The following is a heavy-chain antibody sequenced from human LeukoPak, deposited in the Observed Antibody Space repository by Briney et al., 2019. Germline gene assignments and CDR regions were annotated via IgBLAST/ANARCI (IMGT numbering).Heavy chain of an antibody. CDR2: ISSNGDNP. J-gene: IGHJ4*02. Sequence: PGGSLRLSCAASGFTFDNYAMHWVRQVPGKGLEWVSLISSNGDNPYYAYSVKGRFTIFRDNSNNSLFQQLYILRTDDTAVYYCPKDSSTWFYIDYWGQGTLVTVSS. V-gene: IGHV3-43*02. CDR3: PKDSSTWFYIDY. CDR1: GFTFDNYA. D-gene: IGHD6-13*01.